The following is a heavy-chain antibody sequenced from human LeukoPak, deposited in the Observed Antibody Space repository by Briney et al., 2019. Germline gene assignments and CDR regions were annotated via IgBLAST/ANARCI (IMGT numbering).Heavy chain of an antibody. CDR1: GGTFSSYA. J-gene: IGHJ5*02. CDR3: ARDWNCTNGICSNCFDP. CDR2: IIPIFGTA. V-gene: IGHV1-69*05. Sequence: ASVKVSCKASGGTFSSYAISWVRQAPGQGLEWMGGIIPIFGTANYAQKFQGRVTITTDESTSTAYMELSSLRSDDTAVYYCARDWNCTNGICSNCFDPWGQGTLVTVSS. D-gene: IGHD2-8*01.